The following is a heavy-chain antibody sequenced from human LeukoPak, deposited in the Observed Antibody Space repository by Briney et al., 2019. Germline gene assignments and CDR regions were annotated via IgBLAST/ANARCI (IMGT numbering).Heavy chain of an antibody. J-gene: IGHJ3*02. CDR1: GFTFSSYE. CDR2: ISSSGSTI. CDR3: VRSKASMTYDAFDI. V-gene: IGHV3-48*03. D-gene: IGHD2-21*02. Sequence: PGGSLRLSCVPSGFTFSSYEMNWVRQAPGKGLEWVSYISSSGSTIYYADSVKGRFTISRDNAKNSLYLQMNSLRAEDTAVYYCVRSKASMTYDAFDIWGQGTMVTVSS.